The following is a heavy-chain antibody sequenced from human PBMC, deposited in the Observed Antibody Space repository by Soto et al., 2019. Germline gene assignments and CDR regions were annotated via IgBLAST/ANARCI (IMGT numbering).Heavy chain of an antibody. CDR1: GFTFSSYG. D-gene: IGHD6-19*01. CDR3: ARAGAIAVAGTRGCFVYY. J-gene: IGHJ4*02. Sequence: QVQLVESGGGVVQPGRSLRLSCAASGFTFSSYGMHWVRQAPGKGLEWVAVIWYDGSNKYYADSVKGRFTISRDNSKNTPYLQMDCLRAEDTAVYSCARAGAIAVAGTRGCFVYYWGQGTLVTVSS. V-gene: IGHV3-33*01. CDR2: IWYDGSNK.